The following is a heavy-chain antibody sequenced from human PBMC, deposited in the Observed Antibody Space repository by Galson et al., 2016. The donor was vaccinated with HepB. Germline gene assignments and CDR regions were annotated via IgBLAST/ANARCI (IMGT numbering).Heavy chain of an antibody. V-gene: IGHV4-31*03. D-gene: IGHD2-2*03. CDR1: GGSISSGGYF. CDR2: IYSSGSN. CDR3: ARTRGGDCSRSSCYNYSYMDV. J-gene: IGHJ6*03. Sequence: TLSLTCTVSGGSISSGGYFWTWIRQHPEKGLEWIGYIYSSGSNRYNPSLKRRITIAVDTSKNQLSLKLSSVTAADTAVYYCARTRGGDCSRSSCYNYSYMDVWGKGTTVTVSS.